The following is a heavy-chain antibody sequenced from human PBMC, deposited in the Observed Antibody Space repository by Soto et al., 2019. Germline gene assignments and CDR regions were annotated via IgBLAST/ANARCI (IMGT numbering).Heavy chain of an antibody. V-gene: IGHV3-53*01. CDR3: AREYCSSTSCYPTHYYGMDV. CDR2: IYSGGST. J-gene: IGHJ6*02. Sequence: GGSLRLSCAASGFTVSSNYMSWVRQAPGKGLEWVSVIYSGGSTYYADSVKGRFTISRDNSKNTLYLQMNSLRAEDTAVYYCAREYCSSTSCYPTHYYGMDVWGQGTTVTVSS. CDR1: GFTVSSNY. D-gene: IGHD2-2*01.